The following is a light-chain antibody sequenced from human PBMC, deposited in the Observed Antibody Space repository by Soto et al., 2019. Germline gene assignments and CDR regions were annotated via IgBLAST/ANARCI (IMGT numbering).Light chain of an antibody. Sequence: QSALTQPASVSDSPGQSITISCTGTSSDVGGSNHVSWYQQHPGKAPKLMIYDVTNRPSGVSHRFSGSKSGSTASLIISGLQAEDEADYYCVSLTSSTTYVFGTGTNVTVL. CDR2: DVT. CDR1: SSDVGGSNH. J-gene: IGLJ1*01. CDR3: VSLTSSTTYV. V-gene: IGLV2-14*01.